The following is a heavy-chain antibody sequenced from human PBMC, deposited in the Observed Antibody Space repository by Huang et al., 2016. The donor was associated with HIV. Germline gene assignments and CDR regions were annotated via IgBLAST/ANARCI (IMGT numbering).Heavy chain of an antibody. V-gene: IGHV3-30-3*01. CDR2: ISNDGTTT. Sequence: QGQLVESGGGVVRPGRSLRLSCAASGFSFSNYAMHWVRQAAGKGLEWVTFISNDGTTTYYANSVKGRFTISRDNFKNTLYLQMNRLRGDDTAVYYCTREYTVAGAFDIWGQGTMVTVSS. CDR3: TREYTVAGAFDI. CDR1: GFSFSNYA. D-gene: IGHD5-12*01. J-gene: IGHJ3*02.